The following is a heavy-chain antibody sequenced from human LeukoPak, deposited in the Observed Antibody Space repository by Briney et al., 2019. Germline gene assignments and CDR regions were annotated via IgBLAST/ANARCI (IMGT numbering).Heavy chain of an antibody. D-gene: IGHD3-10*01. Sequence: GSGPTLVNPTQPLTLTCTFSGFSLSTSGVGVGWIRHPPGKALEWLALIYLDDEKRYRPSLKSRLTITKDTSKNQVVLTMTNMDPVDTATYYCAHRRYGSGSYYSLYWGQGTLVTVSS. J-gene: IGHJ4*02. V-gene: IGHV2-5*02. CDR1: GFSLSTSGVG. CDR2: IYLDDEK. CDR3: AHRRYGSGSYYSLY.